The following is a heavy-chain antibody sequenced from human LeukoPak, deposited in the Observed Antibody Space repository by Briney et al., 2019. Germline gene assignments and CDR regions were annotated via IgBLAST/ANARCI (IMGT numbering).Heavy chain of an antibody. D-gene: IGHD4-11*01. CDR3: ARSRSPSIVTTASDY. Sequence: GGSLRLSCAASGFTFHDYGMTWVRQAPGTGLEWVSGINWNGDSTGYVDSVKGRFTISRDNAKNSLYLQMHDPRAEDTALYYCARSRSPSIVTTASDYWGQGTRVTVSS. CDR2: INWNGDST. J-gene: IGHJ4*02. CDR1: GFTFHDYG. V-gene: IGHV3-20*04.